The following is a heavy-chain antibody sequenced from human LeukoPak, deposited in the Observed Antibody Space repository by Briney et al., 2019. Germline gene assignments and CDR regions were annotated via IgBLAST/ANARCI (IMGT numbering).Heavy chain of an antibody. D-gene: IGHD3-22*01. J-gene: IGHJ3*02. CDR3: ARARCDSNRAFDS. Sequence: PSETLSLTCTVSGGSISSYYWSWIRQPPGKGLEWIGYLYYTGSTNYNPSLKSRVTISGDTSKNQFPLKLSSVTAADTAVYYCARARCDSNRAFDSWGQGTMVTVSS. CDR1: GGSISSYY. V-gene: IGHV4-59*01. CDR2: LYYTGST.